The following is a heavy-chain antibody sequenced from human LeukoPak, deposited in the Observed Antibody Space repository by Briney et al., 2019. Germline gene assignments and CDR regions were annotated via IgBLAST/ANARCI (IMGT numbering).Heavy chain of an antibody. CDR3: ARARLISGVVLHYMDV. Sequence: GASVKVSCKASGYTFTSYGISWVRQAPGQGLEWMGWISAYNGNTNYAQKLQGRVTMTTDTSTSTAYMELRSLRSDDTAVYYCARARLISGVVLHYMDVWGKGTTVTVSS. D-gene: IGHD3-3*02. V-gene: IGHV1-18*01. CDR2: ISAYNGNT. CDR1: GYTFTSYG. J-gene: IGHJ6*03.